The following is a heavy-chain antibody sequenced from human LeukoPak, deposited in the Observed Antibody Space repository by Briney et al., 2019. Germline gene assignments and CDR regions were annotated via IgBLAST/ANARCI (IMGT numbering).Heavy chain of an antibody. J-gene: IGHJ6*03. CDR1: GYTFTSYG. D-gene: IGHD6-13*01. CDR2: INAYNGNT. Sequence: ASVKVSCKTSGYTFTSYGISWVRQAPGQGLEWMGWINAYNGNTNYAQKFQDRVTVTTDTSTTTAYMELRSLRSDDTAVYYCARGHWYSSSWYYYYYYMDVWGKGTTVTISS. CDR3: ARGHWYSSSWYYYYYYMDV. V-gene: IGHV1-18*01.